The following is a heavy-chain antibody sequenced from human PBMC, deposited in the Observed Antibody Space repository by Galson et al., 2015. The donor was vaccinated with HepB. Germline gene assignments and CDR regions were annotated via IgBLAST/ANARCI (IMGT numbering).Heavy chain of an antibody. D-gene: IGHD6-13*01. CDR1: GGTFSSYT. Sequence: SVKDSCKASGGTFSSYTISWVRQAPGQGLEWMGRIIPILGIANYAQKFQGRVTITADKSTSTAYMELSSLRSEDTAVYYCARDVGIGQAAGTFFWFDPWGQGTLVTVSS. J-gene: IGHJ5*02. CDR2: IIPILGIA. V-gene: IGHV1-69*04. CDR3: ARDVGIGQAAGTFFWFDP.